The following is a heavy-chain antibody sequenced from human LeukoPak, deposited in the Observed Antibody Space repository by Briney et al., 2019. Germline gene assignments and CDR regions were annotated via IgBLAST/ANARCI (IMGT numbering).Heavy chain of an antibody. V-gene: IGHV1-18*04. D-gene: IGHD3-22*01. Sequence: ASVKVSCKASGYTFTSHGITWVRQAPGQGLEWMGWISTYNVNTNYAQKLQGRVTMTRDMSTSTVYMELSSLRSEDTAVYYCAREGMTYYYDSSRTAGGSPDAFDIWGQGTMVTVSS. J-gene: IGHJ3*02. CDR2: ISTYNVNT. CDR1: GYTFTSHG. CDR3: AREGMTYYYDSSRTAGGSPDAFDI.